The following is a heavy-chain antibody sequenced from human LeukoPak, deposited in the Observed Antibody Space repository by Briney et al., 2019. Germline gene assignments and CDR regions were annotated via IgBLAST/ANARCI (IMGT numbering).Heavy chain of an antibody. CDR1: GGSFSGYY. Sequence: PSETLSLTCAVYGGSFSGYYWSWIRQPAGKGLEWIGRIYTSGSTNYNPSLKSRVTISVDTSKNQFSLKLSSVTAADTAVYYCARDGSGTFDYWGQGTLVTVSS. CDR2: IYTSGST. J-gene: IGHJ4*02. D-gene: IGHD3-10*01. V-gene: IGHV4-59*10. CDR3: ARDGSGTFDY.